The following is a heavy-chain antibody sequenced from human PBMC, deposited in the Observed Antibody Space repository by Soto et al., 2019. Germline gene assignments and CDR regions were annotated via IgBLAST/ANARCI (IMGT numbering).Heavy chain of an antibody. CDR3: VKTLQYSYGLPH. J-gene: IGHJ4*02. Sequence: GGSLRLSCSASGFTFSSYAMHWVRQAPGKGLEYVSTVSSHGGSTYYADSVKGRFTISRDNSKNTLYPQMSSLRPEDTAVYYCVKTLQYSYGLPHWGQGTLVTVSS. D-gene: IGHD5-18*01. V-gene: IGHV3-64D*06. CDR2: VSSHGGST. CDR1: GFTFSSYA.